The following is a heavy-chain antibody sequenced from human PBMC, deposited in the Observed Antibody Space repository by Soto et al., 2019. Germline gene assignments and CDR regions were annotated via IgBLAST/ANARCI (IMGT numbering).Heavy chain of an antibody. V-gene: IGHV3-66*01. CDR1: GFIVSSKY. Sequence: EVQLVESGGGLVQPGGSLRLSCSASGFIVSSKYMSWVRQAPGKGLEWDSIIYSGGSTYYADTVKGRFIISRDNSKNTVYLQMNSLRAEDTAMYYCAPTRPMDYWGQGTPVTVSS. J-gene: IGHJ4*02. CDR3: APTRPMDY. CDR2: IYSGGST. D-gene: IGHD1-26*01.